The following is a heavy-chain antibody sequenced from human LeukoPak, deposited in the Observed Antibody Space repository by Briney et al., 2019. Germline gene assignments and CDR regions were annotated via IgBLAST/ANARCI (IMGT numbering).Heavy chain of an antibody. Sequence: GGSLRLSCAASGFTFSSYGMSWVRQAPGKGLEWVSAIETGGASTYYADSVKGRFTISRDNSKNTLYLQMNSLKTEDTAVYYCTTDGVGVEGATYDNWGQGTLVSVSS. CDR3: TTDGVGVEGATYDN. CDR2: IETGGAST. CDR1: GFTFSSYG. V-gene: IGHV3-23*01. J-gene: IGHJ4*02. D-gene: IGHD1-26*01.